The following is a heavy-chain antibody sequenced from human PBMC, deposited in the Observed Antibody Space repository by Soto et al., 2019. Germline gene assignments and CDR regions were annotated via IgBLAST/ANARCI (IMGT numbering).Heavy chain of an antibody. D-gene: IGHD3-10*01. J-gene: IGHJ5*02. V-gene: IGHV4-34*01. CDR2: INHSGST. CDR3: ARGGEDYGSGSYNNWFDP. Sequence: PSETLSLTCAVYGGSFSGYYWSWIPQPPGKGLERIGEINHSGSTNYNPSLKSRVTISVDTSKNQFSLKLSSVTAADTAVYYCARGGEDYGSGSYNNWFDPWGQGTLVTVSS. CDR1: GGSFSGYY.